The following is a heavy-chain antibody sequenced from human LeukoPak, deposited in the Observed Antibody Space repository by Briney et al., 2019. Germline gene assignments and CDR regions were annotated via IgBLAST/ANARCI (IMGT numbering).Heavy chain of an antibody. CDR1: GYTFTGYY. CDR3: AREVDTHYYSYGMDG. V-gene: IGHV1-2*04. J-gene: IGHJ6*02. Sequence: ASVKVSCKTSGYTFTGYYMHWVRQAPGQGLEWMGWINPSSGGTNNAQKFQSWVTMTRDTSNSTAYTELSKLRSDDTAVYYCAREVDTHYYSYGMDGWGQGTTVTDSS. CDR2: INPSSGGT.